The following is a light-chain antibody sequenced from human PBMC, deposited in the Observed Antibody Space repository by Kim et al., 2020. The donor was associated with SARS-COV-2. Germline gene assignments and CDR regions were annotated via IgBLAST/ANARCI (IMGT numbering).Light chain of an antibody. CDR1: QGIGNY. V-gene: IGKV1-17*03. CDR3: LQHNTYPLS. CDR2: GAS. Sequence: SASVGDRVTITWRASQGIGNYLAWVQQKPGTVPKRLIYGASNLESWVPSRFSGSASGTEFTLTISSLQAEDSATYYCLQHNTYPLSFGGGTRVEI. J-gene: IGKJ4*01.